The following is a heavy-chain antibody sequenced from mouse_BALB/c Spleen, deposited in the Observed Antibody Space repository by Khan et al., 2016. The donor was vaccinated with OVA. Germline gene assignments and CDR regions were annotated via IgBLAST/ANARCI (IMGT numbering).Heavy chain of an antibody. CDR1: GYTFTNYG. CDR3: AIREIYYDGRSQISSYYDAMDY. V-gene: IGHV9-3-1*01. CDR2: INTYTGEP. J-gene: IGHJ4*01. Sequence: QIQLVQSGPELKKPGETVKISCKASGYTFTNYGMNWVKQAPGKGLKWMGWINTYTGEPTYADDFKGRFAFSLEPSASTAYLQINNLKNEDTATFFLAIREIYYDGRSQISSYYDAMDYWGQGTSVTVSS. D-gene: IGHD1-1*01.